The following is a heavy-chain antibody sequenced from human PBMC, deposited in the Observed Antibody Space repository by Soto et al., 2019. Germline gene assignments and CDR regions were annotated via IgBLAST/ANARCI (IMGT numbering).Heavy chain of an antibody. CDR3: ATVVGAVPY. D-gene: IGHD1-26*01. Sequence: QIHLVQSGAEVEEPGASVKVSCKTSGYTFTSYAISWVRQAPGQGLEWMGWVSAYNGNTNYAQNFQGRLTVTTDTSTDTAYMELRSLRSDDTAVYYCATVVGAVPYWGQGTLVTVSS. CDR2: VSAYNGNT. V-gene: IGHV1-18*01. J-gene: IGHJ4*02. CDR1: GYTFTSYA.